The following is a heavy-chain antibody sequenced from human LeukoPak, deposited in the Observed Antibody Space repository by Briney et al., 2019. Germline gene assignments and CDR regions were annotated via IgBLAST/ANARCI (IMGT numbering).Heavy chain of an antibody. CDR1: GGSISSGDYY. J-gene: IGHJ5*02. D-gene: IGHD7-27*01. V-gene: IGHV4-30-4*01. Sequence: SETLSLTCTVSGGSISSGDYYWSWIRQPPGKGLEWIGYIYYSGSTYYNPSLESRVTISVDTSKNQFSLKLSSVTAADTAAYYCARVGIDNWFDPWGQGTLVTVSS. CDR3: ARVGIDNWFDP. CDR2: IYYSGST.